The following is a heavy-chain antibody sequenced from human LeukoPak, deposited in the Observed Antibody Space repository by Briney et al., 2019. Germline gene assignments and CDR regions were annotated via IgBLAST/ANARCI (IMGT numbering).Heavy chain of an antibody. CDR2: ISYDGSNK. CDR3: ARVRWELLTSGAFDI. D-gene: IGHD1-26*01. V-gene: IGHV3-30*03. J-gene: IGHJ3*02. CDR1: GFSFSSYG. Sequence: GRSLRLSCAASGFSFSSYGMCWVRQAPGQGLGRVAVISYDGSNKYYADSVKGRFTISRDNSKNTLYLQMNSLRAEDTAVYYCARVRWELLTSGAFDIWGQGTMVTVSS.